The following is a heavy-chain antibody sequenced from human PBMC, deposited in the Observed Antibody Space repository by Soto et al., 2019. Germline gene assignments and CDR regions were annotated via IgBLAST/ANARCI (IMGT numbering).Heavy chain of an antibody. CDR1: GGTFSSYT. D-gene: IGHD6-6*01. J-gene: IGHJ3*02. Sequence: ASVKVSCKASGGTFSSYTISWVRQAPGQGLEWMGRIIPILGIANYAQKFQGRVTITADKSTSTAYMELSSLRSEDTAVYYCARDEAAYSSSPLDAFDIWGQGTMVTVSS. CDR3: ARDEAAYSSSPLDAFDI. CDR2: IIPILGIA. V-gene: IGHV1-69*04.